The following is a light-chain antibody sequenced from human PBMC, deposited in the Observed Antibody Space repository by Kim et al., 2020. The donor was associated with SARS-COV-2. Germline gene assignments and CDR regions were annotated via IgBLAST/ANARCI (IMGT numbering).Light chain of an antibody. CDR1: KLGDKY. V-gene: IGLV3-1*01. CDR3: QAWDSSTYV. J-gene: IGLJ1*01. CDR2: QDS. Sequence: VSAEKTPSITCSGDKLGDKYACWYQQKPGQSPVRVIYQDSKRPSGIPERFSGSNSGNTATLTISGTQAMDEADYYCQAWDSSTYVFGTGTQLTVL.